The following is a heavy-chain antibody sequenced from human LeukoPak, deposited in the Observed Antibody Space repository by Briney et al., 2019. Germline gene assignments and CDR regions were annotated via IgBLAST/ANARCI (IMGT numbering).Heavy chain of an antibody. D-gene: IGHD2-8*01. J-gene: IGHJ6*03. CDR3: ARLAYCSNDVCYSNYYYSMDV. CDR2: IYPGGSDT. V-gene: IGHV5-51*01. Sequence: GESLKISCKGSGYSFTSYWIGWVRQMPGKGLEWMGIIYPGGSDTRYSPSFQGQVTISADKSISTAYLQWSSLKASDTAMYYCARLAYCSNDVCYSNYYYSMDVWGKGTTVTVSS. CDR1: GYSFTSYW.